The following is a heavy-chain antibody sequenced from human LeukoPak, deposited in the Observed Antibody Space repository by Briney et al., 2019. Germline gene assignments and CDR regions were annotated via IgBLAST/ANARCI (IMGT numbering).Heavy chain of an antibody. CDR2: IKSKTDGETT. D-gene: IGHD3-9*01. CDR1: GFIFSKAW. Sequence: GGSLRLSCAASGFIFSKAWMSWVRQAPGKGLEWVGRIKSKTDGETTDYAAPVKGRFTIPRDDSKNTLYLQMNSLKTEDTAVYYCTTDQYDILTGYYMGYFDYWGQGTLVTVSS. V-gene: IGHV3-15*01. J-gene: IGHJ4*02. CDR3: TTDQYDILTGYYMGYFDY.